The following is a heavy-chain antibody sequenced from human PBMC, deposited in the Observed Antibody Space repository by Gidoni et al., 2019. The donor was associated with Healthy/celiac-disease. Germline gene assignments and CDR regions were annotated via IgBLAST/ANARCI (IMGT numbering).Heavy chain of an antibody. Sequence: QVQPVQSGAEVKKPGASVKVSCKASVYTFTSYAMHWVRPAPGQRLGWRGGSNAGNGNTKYSQKFQGRISITRDTSARTAYMELSSLRSEDTAVYYCARAVGDTDAVDIWGQGTMVTVSS. CDR2: SNAGNGNT. CDR1: VYTFTSYA. J-gene: IGHJ3*02. V-gene: IGHV1-3*01. D-gene: IGHD1-26*01. CDR3: ARAVGDTDAVDI.